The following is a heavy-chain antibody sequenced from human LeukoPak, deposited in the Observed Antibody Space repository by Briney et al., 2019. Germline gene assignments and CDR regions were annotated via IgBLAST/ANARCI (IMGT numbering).Heavy chain of an antibody. D-gene: IGHD1-26*01. CDR1: GFTFSSYW. V-gene: IGHV3-48*02. J-gene: IGHJ4*02. CDR3: ARESSGSYFDY. CDR2: ISSSSGTT. Sequence: GGSLRLSCAASGFTFSSYWMRWVRQAPGKGLEWVPFISSSSGTTYYADSVKGRVTISRDNAKNTLYLHMNSLRDDDTAVYYSARESSGSYFDYWGRGTLVTVSS.